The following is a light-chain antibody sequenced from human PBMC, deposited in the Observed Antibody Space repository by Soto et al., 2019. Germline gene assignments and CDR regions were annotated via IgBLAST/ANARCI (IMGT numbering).Light chain of an antibody. Sequence: QSVVTQPPSASGTPGQRVTISCFGSSSNIGRSYVYWSQQLPGTAPKLLIYSNDLRPSGVPDRYSGSKSGTSASLAISGLRSEDEADYYCAAWDDSLSGFYVFGTGTKLTVL. CDR3: AAWDDSLSGFYV. CDR1: SSNIGRSY. CDR2: SND. V-gene: IGLV1-47*02. J-gene: IGLJ1*01.